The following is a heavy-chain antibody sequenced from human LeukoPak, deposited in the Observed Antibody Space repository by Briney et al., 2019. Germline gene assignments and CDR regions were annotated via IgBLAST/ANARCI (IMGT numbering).Heavy chain of an antibody. Sequence: SETLSLTCTVSGGSVSSGSYYWSWIRQPPGRGREGIGYIYYSGSTYYNPSLKSRVTISVDTSKNQFSLKLSSVTAADTAVYYCARDIAVTRAWFDPWGQGTLVTVSS. CDR2: IYYSGST. J-gene: IGHJ5*02. CDR3: ARDIAVTRAWFDP. V-gene: IGHV4-30-4*08. CDR1: GGSVSSGSYY. D-gene: IGHD6-19*01.